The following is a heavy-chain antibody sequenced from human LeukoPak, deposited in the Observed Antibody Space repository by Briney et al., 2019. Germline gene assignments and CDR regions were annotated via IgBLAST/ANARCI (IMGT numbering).Heavy chain of an antibody. D-gene: IGHD1-7*01. V-gene: IGHV3-30*18. CDR1: AFTFSSYG. CDR3: AKRRGLELLYYYYMDV. J-gene: IGHJ6*03. CDR2: ISYDGSDK. Sequence: GGSLRLSCAASAFTFSSYGMHWVRQAPGKGLEWVALISYDGSDKYYVDSVKGRFTISRDNSKNTLYLQMNSLRAEDTAVYYCAKRRGLELLYYYYMDVWGKGTTVTVSS.